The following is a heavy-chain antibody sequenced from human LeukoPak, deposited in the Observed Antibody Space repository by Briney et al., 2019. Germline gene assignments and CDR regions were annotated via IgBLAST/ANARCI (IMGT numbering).Heavy chain of an antibody. V-gene: IGHV3-48*02. J-gene: IGHJ4*02. D-gene: IGHD2-21*01. CDR2: ISSSSSTI. CDR3: ARGKSKIERILDY. CDR1: GFTFSSYS. Sequence: GGSLSLSCAASGFTFSSYSMNWVRQAPGKGLEWVSYISSSSSTIYYADSVKGRFTISRDNAKNSLYLQMNSLRDEDTAVYYCARGKSKIERILDYWGQGTLVTVSS.